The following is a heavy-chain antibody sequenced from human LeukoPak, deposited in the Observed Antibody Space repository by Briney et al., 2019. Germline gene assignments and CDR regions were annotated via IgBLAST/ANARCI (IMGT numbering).Heavy chain of an antibody. V-gene: IGHV4-59*08. CDR3: ARRTYGGKWTFDY. CDR2: IYYSGST. J-gene: IGHJ4*02. D-gene: IGHD4-23*01. Sequence: SETLSLTCTVSGGSISSYYWSWIRQPPGKGLERIGYIYYSGSTNYNPSLKSRVTISVDTSKNQFSLKLSSVTAADTAVYYCARRTYGGKWTFDYWGQGTLVTVSS. CDR1: GGSISSYY.